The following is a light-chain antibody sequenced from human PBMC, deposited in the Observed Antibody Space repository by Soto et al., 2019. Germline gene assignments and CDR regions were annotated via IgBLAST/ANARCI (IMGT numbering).Light chain of an antibody. CDR2: EVS. CDR3: TSYTSSNTVV. J-gene: IGLJ2*01. V-gene: IGLV2-14*01. CDR1: SSDVGGYNY. Sequence: QSALTQPASVSGSPGQSITISCTGTSSDVGGYNYVSWYQHHPGKAPKLMIYEVSNRPSGVSNRFSGSKSGNTASLTISGLQAEDEADYYCTSYTSSNTVVFGGGTSDRP.